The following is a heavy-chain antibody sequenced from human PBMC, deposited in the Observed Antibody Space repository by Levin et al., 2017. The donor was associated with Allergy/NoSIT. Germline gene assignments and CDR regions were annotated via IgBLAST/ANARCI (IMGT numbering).Heavy chain of an antibody. J-gene: IGHJ6*04. CDR1: GFTFENYG. Sequence: GGSLRLSCGASGFTFENYGMHWVRLVPGKGLEWVSGISWNSGRIGYADFVKGRFTVSRDNGKNTLHLQINRVKPEDTALYYCARDMGISGWSPGELRGMDVWGKGTTVTVS. CDR2: ISWNSGRI. V-gene: IGHV3-9*01. CDR3: ARDMGISGWSPGELRGMDV. D-gene: IGHD6-19*01.